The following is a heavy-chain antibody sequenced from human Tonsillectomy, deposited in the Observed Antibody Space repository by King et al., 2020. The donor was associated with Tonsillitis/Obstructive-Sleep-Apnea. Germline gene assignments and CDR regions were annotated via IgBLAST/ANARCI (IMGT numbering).Heavy chain of an antibody. D-gene: IGHD1-26*01. CDR3: ASGESGNDAFDI. J-gene: IGHJ3*02. CDR1: GYTFTSYY. Sequence: VQLVESGAEVKKPGASVKVSCKASGYTFTSYYMHWVRQAPGQGLEWMGIINPSGDTTSYAQKFQGRVTMTRDTSTSTVYMDLSSLRSEDTAVYYCASGESGNDAFDIWGQGTVVTVSS. CDR2: INPSGDTT. V-gene: IGHV1-46*01.